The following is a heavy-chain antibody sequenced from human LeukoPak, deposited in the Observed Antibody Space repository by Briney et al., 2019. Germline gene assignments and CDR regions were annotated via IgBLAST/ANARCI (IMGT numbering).Heavy chain of an antibody. CDR2: FDPEDGET. V-gene: IGHV1-24*01. CDR1: GYTLTELS. D-gene: IGHD2-21*01. Sequence: ASVKVSCKVSGYTLTELSMHWVRQAPGKGLEWMGGFDPEDGETIYAQKFQGRVTMTEDTSTDTAYMELSSLRPEDTAVYYCATDPAYCGGDCYWVYWGQGTLVTVSS. J-gene: IGHJ4*02. CDR3: ATDPAYCGGDCYWVY.